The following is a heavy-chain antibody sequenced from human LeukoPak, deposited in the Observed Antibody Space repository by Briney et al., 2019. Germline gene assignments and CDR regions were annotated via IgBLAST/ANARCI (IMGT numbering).Heavy chain of an antibody. CDR1: GFAFSSYA. CDR3: AKYGPQDSGSSHFDY. V-gene: IGHV3-23*01. CDR2: IRDSGSST. D-gene: IGHD1-26*01. J-gene: IGHJ4*02. Sequence: PGGSLRLSCAASGFAFSSYAMSWVRQDPGKGLEWVSAIRDSGSSTHYADSVKGRFTTSRDNSKNTLFLQMNSLRAEDTAIYYCAKYGPQDSGSSHFDYWGQGALVTVSS.